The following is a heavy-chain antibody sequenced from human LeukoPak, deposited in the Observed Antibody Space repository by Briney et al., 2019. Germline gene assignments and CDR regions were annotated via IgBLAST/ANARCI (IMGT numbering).Heavy chain of an antibody. Sequence: RTSETLSLTCTVSGGSISSYYWSWIRQPPGKGLEWIGYIYYSGSTNYNPSLKSRVAISVDTSKNQFSLKLSSVTAADTAVYYCARYPSYCSGGSCGYYYYYMDVWGKGTTVTVSS. CDR3: ARYPSYCSGGSCGYYYYYMDV. D-gene: IGHD2-15*01. CDR2: IYYSGST. CDR1: GGSISSYY. J-gene: IGHJ6*03. V-gene: IGHV4-59*01.